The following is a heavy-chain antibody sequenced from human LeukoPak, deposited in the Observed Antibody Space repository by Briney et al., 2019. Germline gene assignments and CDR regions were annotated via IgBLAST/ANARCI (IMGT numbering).Heavy chain of an antibody. CDR1: GYTFTDYY. CDR2: VDPEDGET. V-gene: IGHV1-69-2*01. D-gene: IGHD3-9*01. Sequence: ATVKISCKVSGYTFTDYYMHWVQQAPGKGLEWMGLVDPEDGETIYAEKFQGRVTITADTSTDTAYMELSSLRSEDTAVHYCATAPPSYDILTGPTKDYMDVWGKGTTVTVSS. CDR3: ATAPPSYDILTGPTKDYMDV. J-gene: IGHJ6*03.